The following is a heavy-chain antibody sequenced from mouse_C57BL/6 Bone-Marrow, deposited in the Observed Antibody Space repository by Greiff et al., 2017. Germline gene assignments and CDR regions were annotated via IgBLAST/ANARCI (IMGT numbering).Heavy chain of an antibody. CDR2: IDPSDSYT. Sequence: QVQLQQPGAELVMPGASVKLSCKASGYTFTSYWMHWVKQRPGQGLEWIGEIDPSDSYTNYNQKFKGKSTLTVDKSSSTAYMQLSSLTSEDSAVYYCARTGTRRYFEVWGAESTGTASS. J-gene: IGHJ1*01. CDR1: GYTFTSYW. D-gene: IGHD3-3*01. CDR3: ARTGTRRYFEV. V-gene: IGHV1-69*01.